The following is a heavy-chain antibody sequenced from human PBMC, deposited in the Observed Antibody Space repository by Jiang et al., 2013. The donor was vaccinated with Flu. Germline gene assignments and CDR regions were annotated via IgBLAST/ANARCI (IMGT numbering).Heavy chain of an antibody. CDR1: GFTFSSYT. J-gene: IGHJ4*02. V-gene: IGHV3-30-3*01. Sequence: SCAASGFTFSSYTLHWVRQAPGKGLEWVALISSDETNKHYVDSVKGRFTISRDSSKNTLYMQMNSLRAEDTAVYYCARSQYSSTWYEGNLDYWGQGTLVTVSS. CDR3: ARSQYSSTWYEGNLDY. CDR2: ISSDETNK. D-gene: IGHD6-13*01.